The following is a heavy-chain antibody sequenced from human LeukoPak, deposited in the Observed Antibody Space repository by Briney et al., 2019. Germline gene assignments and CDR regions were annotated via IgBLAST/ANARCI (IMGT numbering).Heavy chain of an antibody. Sequence: GASVKVSCKASRYTFTGYYMHWVRQAPGQGLEWMGWINPNSGGTNYAQKFQGRVTMTRDTSISTAYMELNRLTSDDTAVYYCASLLTRLGFDYWGQGTLVTVSS. CDR2: INPNSGGT. J-gene: IGHJ4*02. CDR3: ASLLTRLGFDY. CDR1: RYTFTGYY. D-gene: IGHD6-19*01. V-gene: IGHV1-2*02.